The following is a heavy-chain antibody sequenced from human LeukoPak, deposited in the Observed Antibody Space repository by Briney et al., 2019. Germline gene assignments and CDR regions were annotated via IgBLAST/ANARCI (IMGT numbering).Heavy chain of an antibody. J-gene: IGHJ3*02. V-gene: IGHV3-23*01. CDR2: ISGSGGST. D-gene: IGHD3-16*01. Sequence: GGSLRLSCAASGFTFSCYAMSWVRQAPGKGLEWVSAISGSGGSTYYADCLKGRFTLSSHNSKNTLYLQMNSLRAEDTAVYYCAKDHAVWGCYSRAFDIWGQGTMVTVSS. CDR1: GFTFSCYA. CDR3: AKDHAVWGCYSRAFDI.